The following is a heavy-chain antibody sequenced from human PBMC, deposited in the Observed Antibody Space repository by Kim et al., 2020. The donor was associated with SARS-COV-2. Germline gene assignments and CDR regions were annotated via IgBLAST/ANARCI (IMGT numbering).Heavy chain of an antibody. CDR1: GGSISGYY. Sequence: SETLSLTCTVSGGSISGYYWSWIRQPPGKGLEWIGYIYYSGTSKYNPSLKSRVTTSVDMYKNQFSLRLTSVTAADTAVYYCAREGIAAAGTDPLFDYWGQGTLVTVSS. CDR2: IYYSGTS. CDR3: AREGIAAAGTDPLFDY. V-gene: IGHV4-59*01. D-gene: IGHD6-13*01. J-gene: IGHJ4*02.